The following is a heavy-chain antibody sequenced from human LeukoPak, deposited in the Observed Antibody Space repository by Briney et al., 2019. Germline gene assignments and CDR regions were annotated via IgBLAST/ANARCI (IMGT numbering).Heavy chain of an antibody. CDR2: IYASGST. CDR3: ARDLGQQLVRGDAFDI. D-gene: IGHD6-13*01. J-gene: IGHJ3*02. V-gene: IGHV4-4*07. Sequence: PSETLSLTCSVSGASTNSYYWSWIRQPAGKGLEWIGHIYASGSTEYSPSFKSRVTISVDTSKNQFSLKLSSVTAADTAVYYCARDLGQQLVRGDAFDIWGQGTMVTVSS. CDR1: GASTNSYY.